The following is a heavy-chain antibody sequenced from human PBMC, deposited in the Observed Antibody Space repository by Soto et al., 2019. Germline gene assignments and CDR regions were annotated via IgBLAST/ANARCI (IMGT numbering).Heavy chain of an antibody. CDR3: AKGRGSGWAWYFDN. J-gene: IGHJ4*02. CDR1: GFTFKESA. CDR2: ISDTGAST. V-gene: IGHV3-23*01. Sequence: PVGSLSLSCAASGFTFKESAMNWVRQAPGKGLEWVASISDTGASTWYAESVRGRLSISRDNSKNTLYLQMNSLRGEDTAVYYCAKGRGSGWAWYFDNWGQGTLVTVSS. D-gene: IGHD6-19*01.